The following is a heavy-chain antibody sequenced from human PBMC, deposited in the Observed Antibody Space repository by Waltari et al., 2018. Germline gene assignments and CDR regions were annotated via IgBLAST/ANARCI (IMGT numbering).Heavy chain of an antibody. J-gene: IGHJ4*02. CDR1: GGSFSGYY. Sequence: QVQLQQWGAGLLKPSETLSLTCAVYGGSFSGYYWSGSRRPPGKGPGGSGEIKRGGSTNYTRSVKGRVTISVATSKTQCCLKVSSVTAADTAVYYCARGYGSGSYYGYWGQGTLVTVSS. CDR2: IKRGGST. D-gene: IGHD3-10*01. V-gene: IGHV4-34*02. CDR3: ARGYGSGSYYGY.